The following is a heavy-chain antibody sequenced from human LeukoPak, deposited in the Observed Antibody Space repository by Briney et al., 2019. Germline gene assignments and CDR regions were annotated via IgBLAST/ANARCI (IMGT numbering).Heavy chain of an antibody. J-gene: IGHJ5*02. Sequence: ASVKVSFKASGYTFTSYGISWVRQAPGQGLEWMGWISAYNGNTNYAQKLQGRVTMTTDTSTSTAYMELRSLRSDDTAVYYCARDLDCGGDCPPYNWFDPWGQGTLVTVSS. D-gene: IGHD2-21*02. CDR1: GYTFTSYG. CDR2: ISAYNGNT. CDR3: ARDLDCGGDCPPYNWFDP. V-gene: IGHV1-18*01.